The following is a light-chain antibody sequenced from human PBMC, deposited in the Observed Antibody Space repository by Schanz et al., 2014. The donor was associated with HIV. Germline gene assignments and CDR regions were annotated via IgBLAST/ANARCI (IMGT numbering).Light chain of an antibody. CDR1: SSDVGGYNY. J-gene: IGLJ1*01. V-gene: IGLV2-8*01. CDR3: ASYAGSNNFEV. Sequence: QSALAQPASVSGSPGQSITISCTGTSSDVGGYNYVSWYQQHPGKAPKLMIYEVNERPSGVPDRFSGSKSGNTASLTVSGLQAEDEADYYCASYAGSNNFEVFGTGTKLTVL. CDR2: EVN.